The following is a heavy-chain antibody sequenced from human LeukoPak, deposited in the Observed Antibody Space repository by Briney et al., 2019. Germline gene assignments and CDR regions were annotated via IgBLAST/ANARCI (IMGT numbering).Heavy chain of an antibody. Sequence: SETLSLTCAVYGGSFSDYYWSWIRQPPGKGLEWIGEINHSGSTNYNPSLKSRVTISVDTSKNQFSLKLSSVTAADTAVYYCARGGGYASPIGYWGQGALVTVSS. CDR2: INHSGST. D-gene: IGHD5-12*01. J-gene: IGHJ4*02. V-gene: IGHV4-34*01. CDR3: ARGGGYASPIGY. CDR1: GGSFSDYY.